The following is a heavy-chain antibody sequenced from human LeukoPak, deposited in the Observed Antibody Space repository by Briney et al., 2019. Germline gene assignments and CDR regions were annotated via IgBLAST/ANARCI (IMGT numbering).Heavy chain of an antibody. Sequence: GGSLRLSCAASGFTVSSNYMSWVRQAPGKGLEWVSVIYSGGSTYYADSVKGRFTISRDSAKNSLYLQMNSLRAEDTAVYYCARGYVFDYWGQGTLVTVSS. D-gene: IGHD5-12*01. CDR1: GFTVSSNY. CDR2: IYSGGST. J-gene: IGHJ4*02. V-gene: IGHV3-53*01. CDR3: ARGYVFDY.